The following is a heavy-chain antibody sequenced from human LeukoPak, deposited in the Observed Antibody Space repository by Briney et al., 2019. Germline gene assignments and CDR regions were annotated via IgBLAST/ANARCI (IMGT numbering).Heavy chain of an antibody. V-gene: IGHV1-46*01. D-gene: IGHD3-22*01. CDR3: ARRGHYSKTSGLHY. CDR2: ITPSGDTT. CDR1: GYTLTSYY. J-gene: IGHJ4*02. Sequence: ASVKVSCKASGYTLTSYYMHWVRQAPGQGLEWMGKITPSGDTTSNAQKFQGRITMARDTSTNTVYMELSSLRSEDTAVYYCARRGHYSKTSGLHYWGQGTLVTVSS.